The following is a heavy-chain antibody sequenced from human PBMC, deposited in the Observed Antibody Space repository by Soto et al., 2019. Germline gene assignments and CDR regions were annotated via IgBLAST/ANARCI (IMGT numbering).Heavy chain of an antibody. Sequence: PGESLKTSCKGSGYSFTSYWIGWVRQRPGKGLEWMGIIYPGDSDTRYSPSFQGQVTISADKSINTAYLQWSSLKASDTAMYYCARPGLYDSSGYSLDYWGQGTLVTVSS. J-gene: IGHJ4*02. CDR3: ARPGLYDSSGYSLDY. V-gene: IGHV5-51*01. CDR1: GYSFTSYW. CDR2: IYPGDSDT. D-gene: IGHD3-22*01.